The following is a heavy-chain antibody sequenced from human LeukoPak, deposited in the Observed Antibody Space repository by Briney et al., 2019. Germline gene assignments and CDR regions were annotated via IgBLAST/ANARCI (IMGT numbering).Heavy chain of an antibody. Sequence: GGSLRLSCAASGFTFSSYWMSWVRQAPGKGLEWVANIKQDGSERNYVDSVKGRFIISRDNAKNSLYLQMNTLRADDTAVYYCARDGFGTGSNWGQGTLVSVSS. D-gene: IGHD3-16*01. CDR1: GFTFSSYW. J-gene: IGHJ4*02. CDR2: IKQDGSER. CDR3: ARDGFGTGSN. V-gene: IGHV3-7*03.